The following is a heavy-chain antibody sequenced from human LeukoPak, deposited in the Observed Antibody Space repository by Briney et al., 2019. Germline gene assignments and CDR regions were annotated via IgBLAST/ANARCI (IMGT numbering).Heavy chain of an antibody. Sequence: GGPLRLSCAASGFTFSSYAMHWVRQAPGKGLEWVAVISYDGSNKYYADSVKGRFTISRDNSKNTLYLQMNSLRAEDTAVYYCARPFPYYDSSGYYTDYWGQGTLVTVSS. V-gene: IGHV3-30*04. CDR2: ISYDGSNK. D-gene: IGHD3-22*01. CDR1: GFTFSSYA. CDR3: ARPFPYYDSSGYYTDY. J-gene: IGHJ4*02.